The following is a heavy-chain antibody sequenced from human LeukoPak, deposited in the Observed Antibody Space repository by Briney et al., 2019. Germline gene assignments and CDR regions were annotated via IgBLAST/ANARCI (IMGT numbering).Heavy chain of an antibody. CDR3: ARFALSSSLDY. CDR2: IYPGYSDT. CDR1: GYRLTNNW. J-gene: IGHJ4*02. D-gene: IGHD6-13*01. Sequence: LGESLKISCKVSGYRLTNNWIGWVRQVPGKGLEWMGIIYPGYSDTRYSPSFQGQVTFSVDTSTSTVYLQWSSLKASDTAIYYCARFALSSSLDYWGQGTLVTVSS. V-gene: IGHV5-51*01.